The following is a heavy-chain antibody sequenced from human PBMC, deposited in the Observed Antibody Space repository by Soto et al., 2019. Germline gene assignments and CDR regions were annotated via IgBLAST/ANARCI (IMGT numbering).Heavy chain of an antibody. J-gene: IGHJ2*01. V-gene: IGHV1-69*01. CDR3: ARLNSYDILTGYRKAYIGYFDL. D-gene: IGHD3-9*01. Sequence: QVQLVQSGAEVKKPGSSVKVSCKASGGTFSSYAISWVRQAPGQGLEWMGGIIPIFGTANYAQKFQGRVTITADESTSTAYMELSSLRSEDTAVYYCARLNSYDILTGYRKAYIGYFDLWGRGTLVTVSS. CDR2: IIPIFGTA. CDR1: GGTFSSYA.